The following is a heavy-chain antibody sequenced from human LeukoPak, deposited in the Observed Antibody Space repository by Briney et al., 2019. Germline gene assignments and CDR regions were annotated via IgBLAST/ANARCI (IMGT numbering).Heavy chain of an antibody. V-gene: IGHV4-61*02. CDR3: ARGGYYYGSGSYYPRRNWFDP. CDR2: IYTSGST. CDR1: GGSISSGSYY. D-gene: IGHD3-10*01. J-gene: IGHJ5*02. Sequence: SQTLSLTCTVSGGSISSGSYYWSWIRQPAGKGLEWIGRIYTSGSTNFNPSLKSRVTISLDTSKNQFSLKLSSVTAADTAVYYCARGGYYYGSGSYYPRRNWFDPWGQGTLVTVSS.